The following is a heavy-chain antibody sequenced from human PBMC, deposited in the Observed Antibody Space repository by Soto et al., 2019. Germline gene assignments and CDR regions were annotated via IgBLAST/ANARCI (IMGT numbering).Heavy chain of an antibody. Sequence: EVQLVESGGGLVQPGGSLRLSCAASGFTFSNYDMHWVRQTTGKGLEWVSVISTSGDTYYADSVKGRFXXXXEXAXXSXXXXXXXXXXXXXAVYXXAXEGLLPLDAFDIWGQGTMVTVS. D-gene: IGHD3-10*01. CDR2: ISTSGDT. CDR1: GFTFSNYD. J-gene: IGHJ3*02. CDR3: AXEGLLPLDAFDI. V-gene: IGHV3-13*01.